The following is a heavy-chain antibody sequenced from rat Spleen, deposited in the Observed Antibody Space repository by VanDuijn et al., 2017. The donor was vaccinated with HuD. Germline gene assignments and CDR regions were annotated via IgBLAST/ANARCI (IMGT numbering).Heavy chain of an antibody. Sequence: EVQLVESDGGLVQPGRSLKLSCAASGFTFSDYYMAWVRQAPTKGLEWVATINYDGSSTYYRDSVKGRFTISRNNAENTLYLQVDSLRSEDTATYYCARRDGYYDYWGQGVMVTVSS. J-gene: IGHJ2*01. D-gene: IGHD1-12*03. CDR1: GFTFSDYY. CDR3: ARRDGYYDY. V-gene: IGHV5-29*01. CDR2: INYDGSST.